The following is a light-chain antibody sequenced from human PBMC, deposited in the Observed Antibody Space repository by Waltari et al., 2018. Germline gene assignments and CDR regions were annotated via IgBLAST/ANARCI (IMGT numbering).Light chain of an antibody. CDR2: LVS. J-gene: IGKJ4*01. V-gene: IGKV2-28*01. CDR3: MQALQAPLT. Sequence: DIVLSPSPPSLPVTPGEPASISCRSSQSLRHSNGYNYLEWYLQRPGQSPQLLIYLVSYRASGVPDRFSGSGSGTDFTLKISRVEAEDVGIYYCMQALQAPLTFGGGTKVEIK. CDR1: QSLRHSNGYNY.